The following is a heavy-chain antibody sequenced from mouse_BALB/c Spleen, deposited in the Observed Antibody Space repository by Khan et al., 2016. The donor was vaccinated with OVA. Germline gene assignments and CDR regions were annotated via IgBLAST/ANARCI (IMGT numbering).Heavy chain of an antibody. CDR2: INPHIGET. Sequence: VQLKESGPELVKPGASVKISCKASGYSFTGYFMNWVMQSHGKSLEWIGRINPHIGETFYNPKFKGKATLTVDESSSTAHMDLRSLASEDSAVYYCARIYGSDFDYWGQGTTLTVSS. D-gene: IGHD1-1*01. V-gene: IGHV1-20*02. CDR1: GYSFTGYF. CDR3: ARIYGSDFDY. J-gene: IGHJ2*01.